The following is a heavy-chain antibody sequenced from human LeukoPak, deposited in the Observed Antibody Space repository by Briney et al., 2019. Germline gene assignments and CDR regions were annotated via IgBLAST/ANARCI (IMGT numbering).Heavy chain of an antibody. V-gene: IGHV3-33*01. CDR3: TTEDYYDSSGYYLGYFDY. Sequence: PGRSLRLSCAASGFTFSSYGMHWVRQAPGKGLEWVAVIWYDGSNKYYADSVKGRFTISRDNSKNTLYLQMNSLKTEDTAVYYCTTEDYYDSSGYYLGYFDYWGQGTLVTVSS. CDR1: GFTFSSYG. CDR2: IWYDGSNK. J-gene: IGHJ4*02. D-gene: IGHD3-22*01.